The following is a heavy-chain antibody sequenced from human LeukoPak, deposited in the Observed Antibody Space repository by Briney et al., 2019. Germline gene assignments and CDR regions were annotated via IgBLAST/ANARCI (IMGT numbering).Heavy chain of an antibody. D-gene: IGHD1-26*01. CDR3: AGIVGASLDAFDI. Sequence: GGSPRLSCAAPGFIFSNYAMSWVRQAPGKGLEWVSSIVASAGHTYYADSVKGRFTISRDNSKNTLYLQMNSLRAEDTAVYYCAGIVGASLDAFDIWGQGTMVTVSS. V-gene: IGHV3-23*01. J-gene: IGHJ3*02. CDR1: GFIFSNYA. CDR2: IVASAGHT.